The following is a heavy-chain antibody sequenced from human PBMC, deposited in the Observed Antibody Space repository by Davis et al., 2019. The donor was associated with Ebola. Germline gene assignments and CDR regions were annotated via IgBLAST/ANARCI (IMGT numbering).Heavy chain of an antibody. CDR3: VRWKESAFDV. J-gene: IGHJ3*01. Sequence: ASVTVSCMASRGTFSSYAISWVRQPPGQGLEWMGIINPSGGSTSYAHKFQGGVTITRDTSTSTGYMGLSSLGAEDTAVYYCVRWKESAFDVWGQGTMVTVSS. V-gene: IGHV1-46*01. CDR2: INPSGGST. CDR1: RGTFSSYA. D-gene: IGHD4-23*01.